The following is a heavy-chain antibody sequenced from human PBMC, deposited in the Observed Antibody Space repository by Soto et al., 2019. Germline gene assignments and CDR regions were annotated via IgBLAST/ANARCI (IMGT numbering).Heavy chain of an antibody. D-gene: IGHD6-19*01. V-gene: IGHV3-7*05. Sequence: GGSLRLSCAASGFTFSRYWMSWVRQAPGKGLEWVADIKQDGSEKYYVDSVKGRFTISRDNAKNSLYLQMNSLRAEDTAVYYCAICRGQWLVPIGMDVWGQGTTVTVSS. J-gene: IGHJ6*02. CDR1: GFTFSRYW. CDR2: IKQDGSEK. CDR3: AICRGQWLVPIGMDV.